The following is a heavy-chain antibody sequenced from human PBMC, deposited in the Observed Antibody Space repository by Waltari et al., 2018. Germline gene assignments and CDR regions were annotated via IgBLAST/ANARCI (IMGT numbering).Heavy chain of an antibody. V-gene: IGHV3-74*01. J-gene: IGHJ4*02. CDR1: GFTFSSYW. CDR3: ARGGDDYVWGSYRHFDY. D-gene: IGHD3-16*02. Sequence: EVQLVESGGGLVQPGGSLRLSCAASGFTFSSYWLHWVRQAPGKGLVWVSRINSDGSSTSYADSVKGRFTISRDNAKNTLYLQMNSLRAEDTAVYYCARGGDDYVWGSYRHFDYWGQGTLVTVSS. CDR2: INSDGSST.